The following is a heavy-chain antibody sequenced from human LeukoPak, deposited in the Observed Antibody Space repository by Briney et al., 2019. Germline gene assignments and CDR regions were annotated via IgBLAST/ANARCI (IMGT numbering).Heavy chain of an antibody. CDR3: ATDPYDGGGFGAFDK. CDR2: IKRDGSET. CDR1: GFTFDDYA. D-gene: IGHD3-22*01. Sequence: GGSLRLSCAASGFTFDDYAMHWVRQAPGKGLEWVANIKRDGSETAYVGSVKGRFTISRDNAKNLLYLQMNSLRAEDTAIYFCATDPYDGGGFGAFDKWGQGTKVIVSS. V-gene: IGHV3-7*01. J-gene: IGHJ3*02.